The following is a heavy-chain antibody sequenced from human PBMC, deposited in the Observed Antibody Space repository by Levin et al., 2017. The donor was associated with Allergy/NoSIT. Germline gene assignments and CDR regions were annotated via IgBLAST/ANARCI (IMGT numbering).Heavy chain of an antibody. CDR1: GDSINNYY. V-gene: IGHV4-59*01. CDR2: IYYTGST. CDR3: ARTFETTTAAFKFDP. Sequence: KPSETLSLTCSVSGDSINNYYWSWIRQTPGNALEWIGYIYYTGSTNYSPSLRSRVSMSVDRSKNQFFLNLSSVTAADTAIYYCARTFETTTAAFKFDPWGQGTLVTVSS. D-gene: IGHD4-11*01. J-gene: IGHJ5*02.